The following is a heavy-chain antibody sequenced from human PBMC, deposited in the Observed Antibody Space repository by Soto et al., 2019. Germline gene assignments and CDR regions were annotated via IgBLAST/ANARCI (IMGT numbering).Heavy chain of an antibody. D-gene: IGHD6-13*01. CDR2: INPNSGGT. CDR1: GYTFTGYY. V-gene: IGHV1-2*02. J-gene: IGHJ5*02. CDR3: ARTQYPQQKIAAAGTHWFDP. Sequence: GASVKVSCKASGYTFTGYYMHWVRQAPGQGLEWMGWINPNSGGTNYAQKFQGRVTMTRDTSISTAYMELSRLRSDDTAVYYCARTQYPQQKIAAAGTHWFDPWGQGTLVTVS.